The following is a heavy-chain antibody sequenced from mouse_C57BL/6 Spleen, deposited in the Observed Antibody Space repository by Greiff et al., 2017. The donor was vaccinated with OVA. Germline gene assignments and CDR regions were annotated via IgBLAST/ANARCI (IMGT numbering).Heavy chain of an antibody. CDR1: GFTFTDYY. CDR3: VKAVSGRRYFDV. D-gene: IGHD3-1*01. J-gene: IGHJ1*03. Sequence: EVKLVESGGGLVQPGASLRLSCAASGFTFTDYYMSWVRQPPGKAPEWLALISNKANGYTTEYTASVKGRFTISRANSQTILYLQMNTLRAEDSATYYCVKAVSGRRYFDVWGTGTTVTVSS. V-gene: IGHV7-4*01. CDR2: ISNKANGYTT.